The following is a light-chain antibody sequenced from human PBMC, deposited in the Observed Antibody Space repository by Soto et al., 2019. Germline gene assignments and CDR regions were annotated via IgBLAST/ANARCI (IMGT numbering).Light chain of an antibody. J-gene: IGKJ4*01. Sequence: EIVLTQSPGTLSLSPGERATLSCRASQVPSNSFLAWYQHKTGQAPRLLIYGSSTRATGNPDRFIDSESGTHLTLAISGQEPEDFAVYYCHQYCRSAPLPFGGGTNVENK. CDR3: HQYCRSAPLP. V-gene: IGKV3-20*01. CDR2: GSS. CDR1: QVPSNSF.